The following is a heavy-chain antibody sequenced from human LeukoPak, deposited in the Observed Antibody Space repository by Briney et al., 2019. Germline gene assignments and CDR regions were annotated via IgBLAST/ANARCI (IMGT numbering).Heavy chain of an antibody. Sequence: GGSLRLSCAASGITFRSYAMSWVRQAPGKGLEWVSAISVSGGFPYYADSMKGRFTISRDNSKNTVYLQMNSLRAEDTAVYYCAKGGSASYYYMDVWGEGTTVTVSS. CDR1: GITFRSYA. CDR2: ISVSGGFP. V-gene: IGHV3-23*01. CDR3: AKGGSASYYYMDV. D-gene: IGHD1-26*01. J-gene: IGHJ6*03.